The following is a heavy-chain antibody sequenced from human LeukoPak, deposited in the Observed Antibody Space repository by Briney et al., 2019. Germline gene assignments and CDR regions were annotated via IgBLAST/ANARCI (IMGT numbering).Heavy chain of an antibody. CDR3: ARVVPAARNGGNWFDP. V-gene: IGHV1-18*01. D-gene: IGHD2-2*01. J-gene: IGHJ5*02. Sequence: ASVKVSCKASGYTFTIYGISWARQAPGQGLEWMGWISACNGNTTYAQKLQGRVTMTTATSTSTAYMELRSLSSDDTAVYYCARVVPAARNGGNWFDPWGQGTLVTVSS. CDR1: GYTFTIYG. CDR2: ISACNGNT.